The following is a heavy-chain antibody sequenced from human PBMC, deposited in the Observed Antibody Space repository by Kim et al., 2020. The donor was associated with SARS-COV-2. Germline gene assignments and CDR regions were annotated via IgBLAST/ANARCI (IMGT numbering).Heavy chain of an antibody. CDR3: AKDGKSCYYYYYGMDV. V-gene: IGHV3-30*18. Sequence: GGSLRLSCAASGFTFSSYCMHWVRQAPGKGLEWVAFISYDGSNIYYADSVKDRFTISRDNSKNTLYLQMNSLRAEDTAVYYCAKDGKSCYYYYYGMDVWGQGTTVTVSS. J-gene: IGHJ6*02. D-gene: IGHD1-26*01. CDR2: ISYDGSNI. CDR1: GFTFSSYC.